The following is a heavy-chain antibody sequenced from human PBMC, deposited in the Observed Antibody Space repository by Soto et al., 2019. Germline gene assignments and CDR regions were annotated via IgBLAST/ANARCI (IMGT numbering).Heavy chain of an antibody. J-gene: IGHJ5*02. D-gene: IGHD3-22*01. CDR3: ARDTPLYDSSGYYSFDP. Sequence: SETLSLTCAVYGGSFSGYYWSWIRQPPGKGLEWIGEINHSGSTNYNLSLKSRVTISVDTSKNQFSLKLSSVTAADTAVYYCARDTPLYDSSGYYSFDPWGQGTLVTVSS. CDR2: INHSGST. V-gene: IGHV4-34*01. CDR1: GGSFSGYY.